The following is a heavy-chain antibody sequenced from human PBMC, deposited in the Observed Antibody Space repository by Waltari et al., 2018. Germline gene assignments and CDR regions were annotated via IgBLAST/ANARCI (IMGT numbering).Heavy chain of an antibody. V-gene: IGHV4-34*01. Sequence: YWSWIRQPPGKGLEWIGEINHSGSTNYNPSLKSRVTISVDTSKNQFSLKLSSVTAADTAVYYCARGRGYSYGYYYWGQGTLVTVSS. CDR2: INHSGST. CDR1: Y. J-gene: IGHJ4*02. CDR3: ARGRGYSYGYYY. D-gene: IGHD5-18*01.